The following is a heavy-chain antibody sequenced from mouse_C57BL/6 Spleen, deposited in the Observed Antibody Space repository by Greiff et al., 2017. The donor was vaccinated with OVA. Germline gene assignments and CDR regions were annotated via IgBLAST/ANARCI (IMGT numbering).Heavy chain of an antibody. V-gene: IGHV1-53*01. CDR2: INPSNGGT. CDR3: AITLYYYGSRDWYFDV. J-gene: IGHJ1*03. Sequence: QVQLQQPGTELVKPGASVKLSCKASGYTFTSYWMHWVKQRPGQGLEWIGNINPSNGGTNYNEKFKSKATLTVDKSSSTAYMQLSSLTSEDSAVYYCAITLYYYGSRDWYFDVWGTGTTVTVSS. D-gene: IGHD1-1*01. CDR1: GYTFTSYW.